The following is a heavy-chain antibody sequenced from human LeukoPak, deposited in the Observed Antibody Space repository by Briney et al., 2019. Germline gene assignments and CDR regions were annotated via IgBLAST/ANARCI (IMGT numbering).Heavy chain of an antibody. Sequence: QPGGSLRLSCAASGFTFSSFAMNWFRQAPGKGLEWVSIITGSGGTTYYPDSVKGRFTISRDNSKNTLYVQMNSLRAEDAAVYYCARDSDTAMVTPPFDYWGQGILVSVSS. V-gene: IGHV3-23*01. CDR3: ARDSDTAMVTPPFDY. CDR1: GFTFSSFA. CDR2: ITGSGGTT. D-gene: IGHD5-18*01. J-gene: IGHJ4*02.